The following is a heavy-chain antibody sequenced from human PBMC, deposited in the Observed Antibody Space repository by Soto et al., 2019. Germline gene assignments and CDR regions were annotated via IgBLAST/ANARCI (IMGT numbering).Heavy chain of an antibody. J-gene: IGHJ4*02. CDR1: GFTFGSYP. CDR2: ISPNGDST. CDR3: ARGGMSRPRWGFDY. D-gene: IGHD7-27*01. Sequence: EVQLVESGGGLVQPGGSLRLSCAASGFTFGSYPMHWVRQAPGKGLEYVSAISPNGDSTFYANSVKGRFTISRDNSKNTLYLQMGSLRAEDMGVYYCARGGMSRPRWGFDYWGQGTLVTASS. V-gene: IGHV3-64*01.